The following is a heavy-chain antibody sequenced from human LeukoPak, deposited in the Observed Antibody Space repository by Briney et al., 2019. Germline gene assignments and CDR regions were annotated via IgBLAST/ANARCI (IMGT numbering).Heavy chain of an antibody. V-gene: IGHV4-34*01. Sequence: SETLSLTCAVYGGSFSGYCWSWIRQPPGKGLEWIGEINHSGSTNYNPSLKSRVTISVDTSKNQFSLKLSSVTAADTAVYYCARRTYYYDSSGYYYGRKGWAYFDYWGRGTLVTVSS. D-gene: IGHD3-22*01. J-gene: IGHJ4*02. CDR1: GGSFSGYC. CDR3: ARRTYYYDSSGYYYGRKGWAYFDY. CDR2: INHSGST.